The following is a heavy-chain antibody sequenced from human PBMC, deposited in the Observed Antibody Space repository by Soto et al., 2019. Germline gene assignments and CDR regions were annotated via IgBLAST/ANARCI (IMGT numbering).Heavy chain of an antibody. CDR1: GFSLSTSGVG. V-gene: IGHV2-5*02. J-gene: IGHJ4*02. Sequence: QITLKESGPTLVKPTQTLTLTCTFSGFSLSTSGVGVGWIRQPPGKALEWLALIYWDDDKRYSPSLKSRLTITKDTSKNQVVLTMTNMDPVDTATYYCALHRLRYFDWLFRGVSSGRSYYFDYWGQGTLVTVSS. CDR2: IYWDDDK. CDR3: ALHRLRYFDWLFRGVSSGRSYYFDY. D-gene: IGHD3-9*01.